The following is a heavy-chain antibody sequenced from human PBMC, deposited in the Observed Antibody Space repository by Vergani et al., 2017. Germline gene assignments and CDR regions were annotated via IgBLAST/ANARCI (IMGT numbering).Heavy chain of an antibody. D-gene: IGHD5-18*01. V-gene: IGHV3-30*18. J-gene: IGHJ4*02. Sequence: QVQLVESGGGVVQPGRSLRLSCVVSGFTFSTSTMHWVRQPPGKGLEWVAVISNDGTKKFYVDSVKGRFTISRDNSKNTLYLEMNSLKAEDTATYYCAKSLRRNQYSYGCFDYWGQGTLVTVSS. CDR1: GFTFSTST. CDR2: ISNDGTKK. CDR3: AKSLRRNQYSYGCFDY.